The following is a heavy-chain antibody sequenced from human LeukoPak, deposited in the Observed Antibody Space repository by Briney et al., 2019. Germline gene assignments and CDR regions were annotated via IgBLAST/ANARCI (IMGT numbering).Heavy chain of an antibody. CDR3: ARGGVYCGGDCYPRYYYYYMDV. CDR2: INPNSGGT. D-gene: IGHD2-21*01. J-gene: IGHJ6*03. Sequence: ASVKVSCKASGYTFTGYYMHWVRQAPGQGLEWMGWINPNSGGTNYAQKFQGRVTMTRDTSISTAYMELSRLRSDDTAVYYCARGGVYCGGDCYPRYYYYYMDVWGKGTTVTVSS. CDR1: GYTFTGYY. V-gene: IGHV1-2*02.